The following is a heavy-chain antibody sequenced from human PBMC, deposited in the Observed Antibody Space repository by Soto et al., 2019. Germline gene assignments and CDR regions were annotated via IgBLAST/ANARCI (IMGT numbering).Heavy chain of an antibody. D-gene: IGHD3-10*01. CDR3: AAGSGTHYSVATGFDF. CDR2: IYYTGNS. CDR1: GASISSGAYY. V-gene: IGHV4-31*03. Sequence: QVQLQESGPGLVKPSQTLSLTCTVSGASISSGAYYWSRIRQQPGKGLEWVGYIYYTGNSYYNPSLKSRISMSIDTSNNQFSLRLSSVTAADTAVYYCAAGSGTHYSVATGFDFWGLGTLVTVSP. J-gene: IGHJ4*02.